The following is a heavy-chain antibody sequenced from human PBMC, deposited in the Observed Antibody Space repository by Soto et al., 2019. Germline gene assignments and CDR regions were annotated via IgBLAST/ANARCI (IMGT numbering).Heavy chain of an antibody. Sequence: SETLSLTCAVYGGSFSGYYWTWIRQPPGTGLEWIGEINHSGSTNYNPSLKSRVTISVDTSKNQFSLKLSSVTAADTAVYYCARDRWSENDYGDYYYYGMDVWGQGTTVTVSS. CDR3: ARDRWSENDYGDYYYYGMDV. CDR2: INHSGST. CDR1: GGSFSGYY. J-gene: IGHJ6*02. D-gene: IGHD4-17*01. V-gene: IGHV4-34*01.